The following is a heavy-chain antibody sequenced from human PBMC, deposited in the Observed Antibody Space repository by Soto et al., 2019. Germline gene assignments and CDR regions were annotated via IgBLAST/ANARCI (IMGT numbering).Heavy chain of an antibody. V-gene: IGHV4-61*01. D-gene: IGHD3-3*01. CDR1: GGSGSSVSDY. Sequence: SLTQCHTCSVSGGSGSSVSDYWSWIRHPPGKGLEWIGYIYYSGSTNYNPSLKSRVTISVDTSKNQFSLKLSSVTAADTAVYYCARDGGDYDCWSGYLGFGAFDIWGQGTMVTGSS. CDR2: IYYSGST. CDR3: ARDGGDYDCWSGYLGFGAFDI. J-gene: IGHJ3*02.